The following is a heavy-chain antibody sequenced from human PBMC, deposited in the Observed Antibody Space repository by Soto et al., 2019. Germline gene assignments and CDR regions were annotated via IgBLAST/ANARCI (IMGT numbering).Heavy chain of an antibody. Sequence: PSETLSLTGTVSGGSIGSSSYYWGWIRQSPGKGLEWSGNIYYSGNTIYNPSLQSRVAIYVDTSKNQFLLQLIWVTDADTAMFYCAWIAAPGTNHFDFWGQGTLVTVSS. D-gene: IGHD6-13*01. V-gene: IGHV4-39*01. CDR1: GGSIGSSSYY. J-gene: IGHJ4*02. CDR2: IYYSGNT. CDR3: AWIAAPGTNHFDF.